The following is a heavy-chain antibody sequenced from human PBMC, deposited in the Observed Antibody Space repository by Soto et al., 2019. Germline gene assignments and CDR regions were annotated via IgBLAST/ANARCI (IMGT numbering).Heavy chain of an antibody. CDR1: GGSISSGDYY. Sequence: KPSETLSLTCTVSGGSISSGDYYWSWIRQPPGKGLEWIGYIYYSGSTYYNPSLKSRVTIPVDTSKNQFSLKLSSVTAADTAVYYCARDPVSAGAVAGPNWFDPWGQGTLVTVSS. CDR2: IYYSGST. J-gene: IGHJ5*02. CDR3: ARDPVSAGAVAGPNWFDP. V-gene: IGHV4-30-4*01. D-gene: IGHD6-19*01.